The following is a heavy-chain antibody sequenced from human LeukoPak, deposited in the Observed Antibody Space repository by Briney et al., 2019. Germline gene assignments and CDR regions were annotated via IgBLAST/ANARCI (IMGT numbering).Heavy chain of an antibody. J-gene: IGHJ4*03. D-gene: IGHD5-18*01. V-gene: IGHV3-66*04. CDR3: ARRGHGYGSPFDY. CDR2: IYTNGNT. Sequence: GGSLRLSCAASGFTVSSNYMNWVRQAPGQGLEWVSMIYTNGNTFYTDSVKGRFTISRDNSKNTLNLQMSSLIAEDTAVYYCARRGHGYGSPFDYWGQGTMVTVSS. CDR1: GFTVSSNY.